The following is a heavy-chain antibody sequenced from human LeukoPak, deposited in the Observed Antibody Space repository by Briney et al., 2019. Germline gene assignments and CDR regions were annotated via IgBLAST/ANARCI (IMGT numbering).Heavy chain of an antibody. CDR2: IYTGGTT. J-gene: IGHJ4*02. D-gene: IGHD1-26*01. V-gene: IGHV3-53*01. CDR1: GLTVSSNY. CDR3: ATDQGGGIGIYYVALGY. Sequence: GGSLRLSCAASGLTVSSNYMSWVRQAPRKGLEWVSVIYTGGTTFYADSVRGRFTISRDNSKNTLYLQMNSLRAEDTAVYYCATDQGGGIGIYYVALGYWGQGTLVTVSS.